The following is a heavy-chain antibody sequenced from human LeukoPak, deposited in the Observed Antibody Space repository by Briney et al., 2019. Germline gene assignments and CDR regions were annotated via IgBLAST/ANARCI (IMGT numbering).Heavy chain of an antibody. V-gene: IGHV3-21*05. CDR2: TRGSGSGM. CDR1: GSAFSDYS. CDR3: ARDDNWGFDY. D-gene: IGHD7-27*01. Sequence: PGGSLRLSCAASGSAFSDYSMNWVRQAPGKGLEWVANTRGSGSGMGSGNYYAGAVKGRFTISRDNAKNSLYLQMNSLRAEDTAFYYCARDDNWGFDYWGQGALVTVSS. J-gene: IGHJ4*02.